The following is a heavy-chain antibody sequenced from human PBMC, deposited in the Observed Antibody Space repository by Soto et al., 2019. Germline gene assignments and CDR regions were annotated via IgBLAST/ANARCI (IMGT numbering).Heavy chain of an antibody. CDR1: GFPFSSYS. D-gene: IGHD6-6*01. CDR2: ISTGSNYI. V-gene: IGHV3-21*01. Sequence: GGSLRLSCAASGFPFSSYSMNWVRQAPGKGLDWVSSISTGSNYIYYADSVKGRFTISRDNAKNSLYLQMNSLRAEDTAVYYCARLMSSSSIYWFDPWGQGTLVTVSS. CDR3: ARLMSSSSIYWFDP. J-gene: IGHJ5*02.